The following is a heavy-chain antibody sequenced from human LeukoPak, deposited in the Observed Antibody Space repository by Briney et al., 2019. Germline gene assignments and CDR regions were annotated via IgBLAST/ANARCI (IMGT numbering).Heavy chain of an antibody. J-gene: IGHJ4*02. V-gene: IGHV4-39*01. CDR1: GGSISSSSYY. CDR3: ARHLYPHFDY. CDR2: IYYSGST. Sequence: SETLSLTCTVSGGSISSSSYYWGWIRHPPGKGLEWIGSIYYSGSTYYNPSLKSRVTISVDTSKNQFSLKLSSVTAADTAVYYCARHLYPHFDYWGQGTLVTVSS.